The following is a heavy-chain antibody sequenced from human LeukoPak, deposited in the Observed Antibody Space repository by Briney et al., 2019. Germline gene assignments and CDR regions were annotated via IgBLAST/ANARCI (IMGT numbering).Heavy chain of an antibody. CDR3: ARDYQIPYYYGSGSYSPDV. CDR2: ISTSSSYI. V-gene: IGHV3-21*01. J-gene: IGHJ6*02. CDR1: GFTFSDYN. D-gene: IGHD3-10*01. Sequence: GGSLRLSCAASGFTFSDYNMNWVRQAPGEGLEWVSSISTSSSYIYYADSVKGRFTISRDDAKNSLYLQMNSLRAEDTAVYYCARDYQIPYYYGSGSYSPDVWGQGTTVTVSS.